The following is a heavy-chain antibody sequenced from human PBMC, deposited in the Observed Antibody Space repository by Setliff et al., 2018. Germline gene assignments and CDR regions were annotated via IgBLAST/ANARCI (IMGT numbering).Heavy chain of an antibody. CDR1: GYSISSAYY. V-gene: IGHV4-38-2*02. Sequence: SLTCTVSGYSISSAYYWGWIRQPPGKELEYIGSVYHSGSTYYNPSLKSRVTISVDTSKNQFSLNVRSVTAADTAIYYCAKGRGEMDSWGQGILVTVSS. D-gene: IGHD3-10*01. CDR2: VYHSGST. CDR3: AKGRGEMDS. J-gene: IGHJ4*02.